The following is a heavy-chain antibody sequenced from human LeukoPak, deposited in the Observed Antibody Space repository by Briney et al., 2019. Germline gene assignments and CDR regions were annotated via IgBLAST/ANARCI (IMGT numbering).Heavy chain of an antibody. D-gene: IGHD1-26*01. CDR2: IKQDGSEK. Sequence: PGGSLRLSCAASGFTFSSYWMSWVRQAPGKGLEWVANIKQDGSEKYYVDSVKGRFTISRDNAKNSLYLQMNSLRAEDTAVYYCASSIVGASYYYYYMDVWGKGTTVTVSS. V-gene: IGHV3-7*01. J-gene: IGHJ6*03. CDR1: GFTFSSYW. CDR3: ASSIVGASYYYYYMDV.